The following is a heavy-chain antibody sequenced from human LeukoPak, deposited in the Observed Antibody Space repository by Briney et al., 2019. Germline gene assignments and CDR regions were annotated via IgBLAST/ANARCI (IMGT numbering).Heavy chain of an antibody. CDR2: ISSSSSYI. D-gene: IGHD3-22*01. Sequence: GGSLRLSCAASGFTFSSYSMNWVRQAPGKGLEWVSSISSSSSYIYYADSVKGRFTISRDNAKNSLYLQMNSLRAEDTAVYYCARGSYYYDSSGPQAGYWGQGTLVTVSS. CDR3: ARGSYYYDSSGPQAGY. CDR1: GFTFSSYS. V-gene: IGHV3-21*01. J-gene: IGHJ4*02.